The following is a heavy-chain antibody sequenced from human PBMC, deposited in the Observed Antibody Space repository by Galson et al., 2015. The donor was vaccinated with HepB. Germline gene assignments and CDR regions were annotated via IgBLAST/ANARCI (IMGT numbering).Heavy chain of an antibody. D-gene: IGHD5-18*01. Sequence: SLRLSCAASGFTFSNYWMHWVRQAPGKGLVWVSRINDDGSSTNYADSVKGRFTISRDNAKNTSYLQMNSLRAEDTAVYYCATGYNYGLTYWGQGTLVTVSS. CDR1: GFTFSNYW. CDR2: INDDGSST. V-gene: IGHV3-74*01. CDR3: ATGYNYGLTY. J-gene: IGHJ4*02.